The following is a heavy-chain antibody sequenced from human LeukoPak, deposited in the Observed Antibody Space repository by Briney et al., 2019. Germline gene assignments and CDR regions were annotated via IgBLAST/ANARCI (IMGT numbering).Heavy chain of an antibody. J-gene: IGHJ4*02. V-gene: IGHV5-51*01. Sequence: GESLKISCKGSGYSFTSYWIAWVRQMPGKGLEWMGPIYPGDSETRYSPSFQGQVTISADKSISTAYLQWTSLKASDTATYYCARPRGYNAYDSFDYWGQGTLVTVSS. CDR2: IYPGDSET. D-gene: IGHD5-12*01. CDR1: GYSFTSYW. CDR3: ARPRGYNAYDSFDY.